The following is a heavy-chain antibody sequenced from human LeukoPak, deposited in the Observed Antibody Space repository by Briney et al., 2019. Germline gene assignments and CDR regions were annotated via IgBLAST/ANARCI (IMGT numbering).Heavy chain of an antibody. D-gene: IGHD1-7*01. Sequence: PGGSLRLSCAASGFTFSSYSMNWVRQAPGKGLEWVAVISYDGSNKYYADSVKGRFTISRDNSKNTLYLQMNSLRAEDTAVYYCARDGSTYGTRWGQGTLVTVSS. CDR1: GFTFSSYS. CDR3: ARDGSTYGTR. V-gene: IGHV3-30*03. J-gene: IGHJ4*02. CDR2: ISYDGSNK.